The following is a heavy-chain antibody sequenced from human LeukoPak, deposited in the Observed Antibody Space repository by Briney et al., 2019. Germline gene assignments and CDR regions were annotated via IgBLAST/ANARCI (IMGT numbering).Heavy chain of an antibody. D-gene: IGHD4-11*01. V-gene: IGHV4-59*12. CDR1: GGSISSYY. Sequence: SETLSLTCTVSGGSISSYYWSWIRQPPGKGLEWIGYIYYSGSTNYNPSLKSRVTISVDTSKNQFSLKLSSVTAADTAVYYCARDDYSNYGYYYYYMAVWGKGTTVTVSS. J-gene: IGHJ6*03. CDR2: IYYSGST. CDR3: ARDDYSNYGYYYYYMAV.